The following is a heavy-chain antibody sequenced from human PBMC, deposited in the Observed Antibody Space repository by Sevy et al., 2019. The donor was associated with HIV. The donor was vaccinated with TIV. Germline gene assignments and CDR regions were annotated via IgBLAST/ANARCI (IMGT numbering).Heavy chain of an antibody. Sequence: GGSLRLSCAASGFTFSTYGMHWVRQAPGKGLEWVAFIRFDGTIQYYTDSVKGGLTISRDNSKNTLYLQMNSLRAEDTAVYFCAKVLHIVVVPAAIDYYYGMDVWGQGTTVTVSS. CDR3: AKVLHIVVVPAAIDYYYGMDV. CDR1: GFTFSTYG. V-gene: IGHV3-30*02. J-gene: IGHJ6*02. CDR2: IRFDGTIQ. D-gene: IGHD2-2*01.